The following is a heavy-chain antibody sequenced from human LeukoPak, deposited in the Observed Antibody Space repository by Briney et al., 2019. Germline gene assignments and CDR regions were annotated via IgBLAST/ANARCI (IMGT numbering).Heavy chain of an antibody. J-gene: IGHJ4*02. CDR2: ISGSGGST. V-gene: IGHV3-23*01. CDR3: AKAFGLSFDY. CDR1: GFTFSKSV. D-gene: IGHD3-16*01. Sequence: PGGSLRLSCAASGFTFSKSVMSWVRQAPGKGLEWVSAISGSGGSTYYADSVKGRFTISRDNSKNTLYLQMNSLRAEDTAVYYCAKAFGLSFDYWGQGTLVTVSS.